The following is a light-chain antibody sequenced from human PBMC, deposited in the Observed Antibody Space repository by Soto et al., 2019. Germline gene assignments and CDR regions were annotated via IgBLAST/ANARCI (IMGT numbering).Light chain of an antibody. CDR2: DAS. V-gene: IGKV1-5*01. J-gene: IGKJ1*01. Sequence: DIQMTQSPSTLSGSVGDRVTITCRASQTISSWLAWYQQKRGKAPKLLIYDASSLESGVPSRFSGSGSGTEFTLTISSLQPDDFATYYCQQYNDYSGTFGQGTKVDI. CDR1: QTISSW. CDR3: QQYNDYSGT.